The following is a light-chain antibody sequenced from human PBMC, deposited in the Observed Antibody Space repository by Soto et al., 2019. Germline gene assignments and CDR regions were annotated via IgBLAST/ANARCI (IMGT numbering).Light chain of an antibody. Sequence: IQMTQSPSSLSASVGDSVTVTCRASQSINIYLNWYQQKPGKAPTLLIYCASSLQSGVPSRFSGGGSRTDVTLTISSLQPEDFFTYYCQQSYRSPYTFGQGTKLEIK. CDR3: QQSYRSPYT. CDR2: CAS. CDR1: QSINIY. V-gene: IGKV1-39*01. J-gene: IGKJ2*01.